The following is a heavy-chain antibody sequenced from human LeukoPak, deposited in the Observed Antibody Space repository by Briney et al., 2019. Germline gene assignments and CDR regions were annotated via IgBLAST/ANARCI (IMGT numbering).Heavy chain of an antibody. CDR2: INPSGGST. CDR1: GYTFTSYY. CDR3: ARGGYSSSSRAYFIDY. Sequence: GASVKVSCKASGYTFTSYYMHWVRQAPGQGLEWMGIINPSGGSTSYAQKFQGRVTMTRDMSMSTVYMELSSLRSEDTAVYYCARGGYSSSSRAYFIDYWGQGTLVTVSS. V-gene: IGHV1-46*01. D-gene: IGHD6-6*01. J-gene: IGHJ4*02.